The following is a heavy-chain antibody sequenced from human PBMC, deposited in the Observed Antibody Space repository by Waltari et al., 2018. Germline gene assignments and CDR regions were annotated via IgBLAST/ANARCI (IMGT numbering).Heavy chain of an antibody. CDR3: ARVSGGYSYGYGAFDI. D-gene: IGHD5-18*01. Sequence: QVQLVQSGAEVKKPGASVKVSCKASGYTFTGYYMHWVRQAPGQGPEWMGWINPNSGGTNYAQKFQGRVTMTRDTSISTAYMELSRLRSDDTAVYYCARVSGGYSYGYGAFDIWGQGTMVTVSS. V-gene: IGHV1-2*02. CDR2: INPNSGGT. CDR1: GYTFTGYY. J-gene: IGHJ3*02.